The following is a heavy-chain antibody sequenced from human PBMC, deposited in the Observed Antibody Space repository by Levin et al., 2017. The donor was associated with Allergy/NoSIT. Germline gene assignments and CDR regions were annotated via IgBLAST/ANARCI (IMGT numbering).Heavy chain of an antibody. CDR2: ISYDGSNK. V-gene: IGHV3-30-3*01. CDR3: ARGGS. D-gene: IGHD2-15*01. Sequence: GGSLRLSCAASGFTFSSYAMHWVRQAPGKGLEWVAVISYDGSNKYYADSVKGRFTISRDNSKNTLYLQMNSLRAEDTAVYYCARGGSWGQGTLVTVSS. CDR1: GFTFSSYA. J-gene: IGHJ4*02.